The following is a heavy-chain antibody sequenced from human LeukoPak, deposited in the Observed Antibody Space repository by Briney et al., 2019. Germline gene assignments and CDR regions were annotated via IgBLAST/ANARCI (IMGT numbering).Heavy chain of an antibody. CDR2: INHSGST. D-gene: IGHD6-6*01. Sequence: PSETLSLTCAVYGGSFSGYYWSWIRQPPGEGLEWIGEINHSGSTNYNPSLKSRVTISVDTSKNQFSLKLSSVTAADTAVYYCARGRIAAWYYFDYWGQGTLVTVSS. J-gene: IGHJ4*02. V-gene: IGHV4-34*01. CDR1: GGSFSGYY. CDR3: ARGRIAAWYYFDY.